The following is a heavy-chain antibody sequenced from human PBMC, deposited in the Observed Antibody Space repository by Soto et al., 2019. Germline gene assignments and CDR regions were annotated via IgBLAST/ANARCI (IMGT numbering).Heavy chain of an antibody. Sequence: SETLSLTCAVYGGSFSGYYWSWIRQPPGKGLEWIGEINHSGSTNYNPSLKSRVTISVDTSKNQFSLKLSSVTAADTAVYYCAXGPTIFGVATLGGAFDIWGQGTMVTVSS. D-gene: IGHD3-3*01. V-gene: IGHV4-34*01. CDR2: INHSGST. J-gene: IGHJ3*02. CDR3: AXGPTIFGVATLGGAFDI. CDR1: GGSFSGYY.